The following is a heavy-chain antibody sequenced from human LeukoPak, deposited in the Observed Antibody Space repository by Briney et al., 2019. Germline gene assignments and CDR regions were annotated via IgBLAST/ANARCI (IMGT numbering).Heavy chain of an antibody. V-gene: IGHV2-5*02. Sequence: SGPTLVNPTQTLTLTCTFSGFSLSTSGVGVGWIRQPPGKALEWLAPIYWDDDKRYSPSLKSRLTITKDTSKNQVVLTMTNMDPVDTATYYCAHYRSGWYRRGNWFDPWGQGTLVTVSS. D-gene: IGHD6-19*01. CDR1: GFSLSTSGVG. CDR3: AHYRSGWYRRGNWFDP. CDR2: IYWDDDK. J-gene: IGHJ5*02.